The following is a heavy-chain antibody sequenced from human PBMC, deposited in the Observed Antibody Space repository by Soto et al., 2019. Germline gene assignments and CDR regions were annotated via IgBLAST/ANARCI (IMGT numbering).Heavy chain of an antibody. CDR3: AKCFYESLTGYSTFDF. Sequence: LRLSCAASGFTFSDFAMSWVRLAPGKGLQWVSAISGSGRHTYYSDSVKGRFAISRDNSKNTLFLDLNSLIAEDTALYYCAKCFYESLTGYSTFDFWGRGALVTVSS. CDR2: ISGSGRHT. CDR1: GFTFSDFA. V-gene: IGHV3-23*01. J-gene: IGHJ4*02. D-gene: IGHD3-9*01.